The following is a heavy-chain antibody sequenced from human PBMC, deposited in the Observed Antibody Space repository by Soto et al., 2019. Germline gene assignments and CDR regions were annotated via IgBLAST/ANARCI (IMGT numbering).Heavy chain of an antibody. V-gene: IGHV3-23*01. CDR3: AKHTSTITFEYYYYGMDV. D-gene: IGHD5-12*01. Sequence: GGSLRLSCAASGFTFSIYAMSWVRQAPGKGLEWVSAISGSGGSTYYADSVKGRFTISRDNSKNTLYLQMNSLRAEDTAVYYCAKHTSTITFEYYYYGMDVWGQGTTVTVSS. CDR2: ISGSGGST. J-gene: IGHJ6*02. CDR1: GFTFSIYA.